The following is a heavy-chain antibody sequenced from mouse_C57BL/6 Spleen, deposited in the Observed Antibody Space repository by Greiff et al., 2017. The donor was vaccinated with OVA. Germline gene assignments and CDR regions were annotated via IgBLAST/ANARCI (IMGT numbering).Heavy chain of an antibody. J-gene: IGHJ1*03. D-gene: IGHD1-1*01. CDR3: ARGGFTTVVATDWYFDV. Sequence: VKLVESGPELVKPGASVKLSCKASGYTFTSYDINWVKQRPGQGLEWIGWIYPRDGSTKYNEKFKGKATLTVDTSSSTAYMELHSLTSEDSAVYFCARGGFTTVVATDWYFDVWGTGTTVTVSS. CDR2: IYPRDGST. CDR1: GYTFTSYD. V-gene: IGHV1-85*01.